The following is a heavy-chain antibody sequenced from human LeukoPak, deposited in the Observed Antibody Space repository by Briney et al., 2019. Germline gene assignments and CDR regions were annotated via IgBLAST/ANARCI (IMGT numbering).Heavy chain of an antibody. CDR2: ISGISGDT. J-gene: IGHJ4*02. CDR1: GFTPSRYA. V-gene: IGHV3-23*01. CDR3: ATGGTEHTSFDF. Sequence: GRSLRLSCAASGFTPSRYAMSWVRQTPGKGLEWISCISGISGDTYYADSVKGRFTISRDTSTNTLYLQMNSLRADDTALCLCATGGTEHTSFDFWGQGTLVTVSS. D-gene: IGHD1-14*01.